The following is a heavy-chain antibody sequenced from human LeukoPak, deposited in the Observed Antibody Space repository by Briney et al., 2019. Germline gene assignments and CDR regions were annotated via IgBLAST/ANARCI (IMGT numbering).Heavy chain of an antibody. CDR3: ATDWNGKAGRLIPNFDY. J-gene: IGHJ4*02. V-gene: IGHV1-18*01. D-gene: IGHD1-1*01. CDR2: ISAYNGNT. CDR1: GYTFTSYG. Sequence: ASVKVSCKASGYTFTSYGISWVRQAPGQGLEWMGWISAYNGNTNYAQKLQGRVTMTTDTSTSTAYMELRSLRSDDTAVYYCATDWNGKAGRLIPNFDYWGQGTLVTVSS.